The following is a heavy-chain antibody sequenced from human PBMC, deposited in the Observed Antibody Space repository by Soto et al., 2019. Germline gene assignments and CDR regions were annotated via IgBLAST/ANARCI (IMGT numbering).Heavy chain of an antibody. CDR3: ATPASMTIRDGFDH. J-gene: IGHJ4*02. Sequence: EVQVLESGGGLVQPGGSLRLSCAASGFTFSSYAMSWVRQAPGQGLEWVSAISGSGSNPYYADSVKGRFTISRDNSKNTLYLQMNILRAEDTALYYCATPASMTIRDGFDHWGQGTLVTVSS. CDR2: ISGSGSNP. V-gene: IGHV3-23*01. CDR1: GFTFSSYA. D-gene: IGHD4-17*01.